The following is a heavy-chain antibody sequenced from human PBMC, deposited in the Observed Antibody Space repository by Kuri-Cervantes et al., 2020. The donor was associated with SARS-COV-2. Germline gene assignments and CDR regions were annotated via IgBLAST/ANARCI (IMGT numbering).Heavy chain of an antibody. CDR2: ISYDGSNK. Sequence: GESLKISCAASGFTFSSCAMHWVRQAPGKGLEWVAVISYDGSNKYYADSVKGRFTISRDNSKNTLYLQMNSLRAEDTAVYYCARDLHCSSTSCYSPWFDPWGQGTLVTVSS. D-gene: IGHD2-2*01. J-gene: IGHJ5*02. CDR1: GFTFSSCA. V-gene: IGHV3-30-3*01. CDR3: ARDLHCSSTSCYSPWFDP.